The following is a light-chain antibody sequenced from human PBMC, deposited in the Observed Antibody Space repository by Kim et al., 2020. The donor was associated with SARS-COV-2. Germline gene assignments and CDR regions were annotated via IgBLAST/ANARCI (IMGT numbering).Light chain of an antibody. CDR2: GAS. CDR3: QQYHYSAPLT. J-gene: IGKJ4*01. V-gene: IGKV3-20*01. Sequence: EIVLTQSPGTLSLSPGERAALSCRASQSVSRSYLAWYQQKPGQAPRLLIYGASTTATGIPDRFSGSGSGTDFTLTITRLEPEDFAVYYCQQYHYSAPLTFGGGTKVDIK. CDR1: QSVSRSY.